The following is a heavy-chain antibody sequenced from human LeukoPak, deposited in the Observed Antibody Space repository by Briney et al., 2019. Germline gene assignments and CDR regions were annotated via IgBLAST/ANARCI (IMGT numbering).Heavy chain of an antibody. D-gene: IGHD6-19*01. Sequence: SETLSLTCAVYGGSFSGYYWSWIRQPPGKGLEWIGEINHSGSTNYNPSLKSRVTISVDTSKNQFSLKLSSVTAADTAVYYCASIINSSGWKVLDYYYYYYMDVWGKGTTVTVSS. CDR3: ASIINSSGWKVLDYYYYYYMDV. CDR2: INHSGST. V-gene: IGHV4-34*01. CDR1: GGSFSGYY. J-gene: IGHJ6*03.